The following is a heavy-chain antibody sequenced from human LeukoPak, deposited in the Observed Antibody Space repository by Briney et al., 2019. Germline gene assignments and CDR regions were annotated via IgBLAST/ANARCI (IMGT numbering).Heavy chain of an antibody. CDR1: GFTFSSYA. D-gene: IGHD4-17*01. V-gene: IGHV3-23*01. Sequence: HPGGSLRLSCTASGFTFSSYAMSWVRQAPGKGLEWVSAISGSGGSTYYADSVKGRFTISRDNSKNTLYLQMNSLRAEDTAVYYCAKDQTTVTYYYYYYMDVWGKGTTVTVSS. CDR3: AKDQTTVTYYYYYYMDV. J-gene: IGHJ6*03. CDR2: ISGSGGST.